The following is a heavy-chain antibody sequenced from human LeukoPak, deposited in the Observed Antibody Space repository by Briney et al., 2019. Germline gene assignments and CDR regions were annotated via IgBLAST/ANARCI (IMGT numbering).Heavy chain of an antibody. V-gene: IGHV1-69*05. CDR2: IIPIFGTA. CDR3: ARELGFTGPRERYYYMDV. Sequence: SVKVSCKASGGTFSSYAISWVRQAPGQGLEWMGGIIPIFGTANYAQKFQGRVTITTDESTSTAYMELSSLRSEDTAVYYCARELGFTGPRERYYYMDVWGKGTTVTVSS. CDR1: GGTFSSYA. D-gene: IGHD3-9*01. J-gene: IGHJ6*03.